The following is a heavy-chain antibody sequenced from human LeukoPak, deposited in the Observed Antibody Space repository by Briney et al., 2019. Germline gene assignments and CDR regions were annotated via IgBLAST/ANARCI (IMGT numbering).Heavy chain of an antibody. D-gene: IGHD4-17*01. CDR2: ISYDGSNK. CDR3: ARTSARYTVTTPFDY. J-gene: IGHJ4*02. Sequence: GGSLRLSCAASTASTFIFGGYSMNWVRQAPGKGLEWVAVISYDGSNKYYADSVKGRFTISRDNSKNTLYLQMNSLRAEDTAVYYCARTSARYTVTTPFDYWGQGTLVTVSS. CDR1: TASTFIFGGYS. V-gene: IGHV3-30-3*01.